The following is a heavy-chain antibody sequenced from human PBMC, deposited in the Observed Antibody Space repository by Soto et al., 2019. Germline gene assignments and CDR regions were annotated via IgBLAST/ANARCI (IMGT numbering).Heavy chain of an antibody. CDR3: ARATGYYHTSGSDS. D-gene: IGHD3-22*01. J-gene: IGHJ4*02. CDR2: ISSSGSTI. Sequence: GESLKISCAASGFTFSSYEMNWVRQAPGKGLEWVSYISSSGSTIYYADSVKGRFTISRDNAKNSLYLQMNGLRAEDTAVYYCARATGYYHTSGSDSWGQGTLVTVSS. CDR1: GFTFSSYE. V-gene: IGHV3-48*03.